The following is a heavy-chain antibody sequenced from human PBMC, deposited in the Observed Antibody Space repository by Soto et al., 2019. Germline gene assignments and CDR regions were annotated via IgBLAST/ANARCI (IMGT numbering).Heavy chain of an antibody. Sequence: SETLSLTXAVSGGSISSGGYSWSWIRQPPGKGLEWIGYIYHSGSTYYNPSLKSRVTISVDRSKNQFSLKLSSVTAADTAVYYCARGRYYYGSGTNPYYFDYWGQGTLVTVSS. CDR3: ARGRYYYGSGTNPYYFDY. CDR2: IYHSGST. J-gene: IGHJ4*02. D-gene: IGHD3-10*01. CDR1: GGSISSGGYS. V-gene: IGHV4-30-2*01.